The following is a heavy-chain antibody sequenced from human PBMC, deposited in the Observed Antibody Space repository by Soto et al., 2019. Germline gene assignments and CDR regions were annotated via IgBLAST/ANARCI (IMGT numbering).Heavy chain of an antibody. V-gene: IGHV3-23*01. CDR3: AKDLYNSGWYLY. Sequence: PGGSLRLSCAASGFTFCSYAMGWVRQAPGKGLEWVSAISGSGGSTYYADSVKGRFIVSRDNSKNTLYLQMNSLRAEDTAVYYCAKDLYNSGWYLYWGQGTLVTVSS. CDR2: ISGSGGST. J-gene: IGHJ4*02. D-gene: IGHD6-19*01. CDR1: GFTFCSYA.